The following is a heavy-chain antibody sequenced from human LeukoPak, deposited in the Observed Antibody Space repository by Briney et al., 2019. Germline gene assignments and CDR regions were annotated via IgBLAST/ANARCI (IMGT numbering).Heavy chain of an antibody. V-gene: IGHV3-23*01. Sequence: GGSLRLSCAASGFTFSSYAMRWVRQAPGKGLEWVSAISGRGGSTYYADSVKGRFTISRDNSKNTLYLQMNRLRAEDTAVYYCAKSAKYYYNSSGYYYVGAFGWFAPWGQGTLVTVSS. CDR2: ISGRGGST. D-gene: IGHD3-22*01. CDR1: GFTFSSYA. CDR3: AKSAKYYYNSSGYYYVGAFGWFAP. J-gene: IGHJ5*02.